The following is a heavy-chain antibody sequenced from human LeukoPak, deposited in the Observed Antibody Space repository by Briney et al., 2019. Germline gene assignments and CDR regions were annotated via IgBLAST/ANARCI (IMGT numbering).Heavy chain of an antibody. CDR2: ISFDGSNK. Sequence: GGSLRLSCAASGFTFSSYAMHWVRQAPGKGLEWVAVISFDGSNKYYADSVKGRSTISRDNSKNTLYLQMNSLSAEDTAVYYCARDPDEMLGVSFDFWGQGTLVTVSS. CDR3: ARDPDEMLGVSFDF. CDR1: GFTFSSYA. V-gene: IGHV3-30*04. J-gene: IGHJ4*02. D-gene: IGHD3-10*01.